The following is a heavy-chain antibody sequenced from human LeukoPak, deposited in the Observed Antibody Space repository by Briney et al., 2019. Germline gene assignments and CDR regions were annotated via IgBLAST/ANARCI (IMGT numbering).Heavy chain of an antibody. D-gene: IGHD5-12*01. CDR3: ARDRGYSGYAEYYFDY. CDR1: GYTFTSYG. V-gene: IGHV1-18*01. CDR2: VSAHNGNT. J-gene: IGHJ4*02. Sequence: ASVKVSCKASGYTFTSYGISWVRQAPGQGLEWMGWVSAHNGNTKNAQKVQGRVTMTTDTSTRTAYMELRSLRSDDTAVYHCARDRGYSGYAEYYFDYWGQGTLVTVSS.